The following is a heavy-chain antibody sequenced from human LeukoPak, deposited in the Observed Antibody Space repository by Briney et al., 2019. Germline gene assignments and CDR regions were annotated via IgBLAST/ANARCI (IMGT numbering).Heavy chain of an antibody. CDR3: ARGKKKLWFGELSPNYYYGMDV. Sequence: PGGSLRLSCAASGFTFSSYSMNWVRQAPGKGLEWVSSISSSSSYIYYADSVKGRFTISRDNAKNSLYLQMNSLRAEDTAVYYCARGKKKLWFGELSPNYYYGMDVWGKGTTATVSS. D-gene: IGHD3-10*01. V-gene: IGHV3-21*01. J-gene: IGHJ6*04. CDR2: ISSSSSYI. CDR1: GFTFSSYS.